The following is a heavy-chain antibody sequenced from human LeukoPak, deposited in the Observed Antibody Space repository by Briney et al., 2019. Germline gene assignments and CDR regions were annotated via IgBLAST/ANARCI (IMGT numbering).Heavy chain of an antibody. J-gene: IGHJ4*02. V-gene: IGHV5-51*01. D-gene: IGHD3-22*01. Sequence: GESLKISCKGSGYSFTSYWIGWLRQMPGKGLELMGIIYPVDSDTRYSPSFQGQVTISADKSISTAYLQWSSLKASDTAMYYCARTTESNHYDSSGHYRYYFDYWGQGILVTVSS. CDR2: IYPVDSDT. CDR3: ARTTESNHYDSSGHYRYYFDY. CDR1: GYSFTSYW.